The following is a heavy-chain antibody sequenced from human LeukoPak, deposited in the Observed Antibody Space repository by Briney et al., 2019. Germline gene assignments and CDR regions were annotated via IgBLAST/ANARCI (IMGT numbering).Heavy chain of an antibody. CDR3: ARVEGATHIDY. J-gene: IGHJ4*02. D-gene: IGHD1-26*01. CDR1: GGSINSDSYY. Sequence: SETLSLTCTVSGGSINSDSYYWGWIRQPPGKGLEWIGSIYYSGDTFYKTSLKSRVIISLDMSRYQFSLRLSTVTAADTAVYYCARVEGATHIDYWGRGTLVSVTP. V-gene: IGHV4-39*07. CDR2: IYYSGDT.